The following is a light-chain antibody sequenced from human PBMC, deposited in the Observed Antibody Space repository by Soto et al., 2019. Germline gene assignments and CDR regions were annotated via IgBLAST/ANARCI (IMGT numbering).Light chain of an antibody. CDR1: SSDVGGYNY. CDR3: SSYAGSNNVV. CDR2: EVS. V-gene: IGLV2-8*01. J-gene: IGLJ2*01. Sequence: QSALTQPPSASGSPGQSVTISWTETSSDVGGYNYVSWYQQHPGKAPKLMIYEVSKRPSGVPDRFSGSKSGNTASLTVSGLQAEDEADYYCSSYAGSNNVVFGGGTKLTVL.